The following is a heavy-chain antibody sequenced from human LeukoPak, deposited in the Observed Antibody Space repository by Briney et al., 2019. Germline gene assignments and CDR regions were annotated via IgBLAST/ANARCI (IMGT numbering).Heavy chain of an antibody. CDR2: IIPIFGTA. V-gene: IGHV1-69*13. D-gene: IGHD2-15*01. CDR3: ARSLLPLVVYYYYYMDV. Sequence: ASVKVSCKASGGTFSSYAISWVRQAPGQGLEWMGGIIPIFGTANYAQKFQGRVTITADESTSTAYMELGSLRSEDTAVYYCARSLLPLVVYYYYYMDVWGKGTTVTISS. J-gene: IGHJ6*03. CDR1: GGTFSSYA.